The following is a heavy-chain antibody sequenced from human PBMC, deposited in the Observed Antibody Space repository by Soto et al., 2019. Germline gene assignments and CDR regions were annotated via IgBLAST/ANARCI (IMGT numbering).Heavy chain of an antibody. CDR2: MNPDGSTR. Sequence: EVQLLESGGDLVQPGGSLRLSCEASGFTFSSNWMHWVRQGPGKGLVWVSRMNPDGSTRGYADSVKRRFTISRDNARNTVFLQMSSLRAEDTAVYYCARGGEVGAGQYYLDDSWGQGTLVTVSS. J-gene: IGHJ4*02. D-gene: IGHD2-21*01. CDR3: ARGGEVGAGQYYLDDS. CDR1: GFTFSSNW. V-gene: IGHV3-74*01.